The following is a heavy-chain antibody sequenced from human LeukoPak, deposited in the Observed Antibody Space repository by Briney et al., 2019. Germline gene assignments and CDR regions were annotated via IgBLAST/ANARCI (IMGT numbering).Heavy chain of an antibody. CDR3: ARDRIRGAPDYFDY. CDR2: VAYDGSIA. CDR1: GFAFSNYA. D-gene: IGHD3-10*01. V-gene: IGHV3-30*03. Sequence: PGRSLRLSCAASGFAFSNYAMHWVRQAPGKGLDWVAVVAYDGSIAYYADSVRGRFTISRDDSKNTLYLQMNSLRTEDTAVYYCARDRIRGAPDYFDYWGRGTLVTVSS. J-gene: IGHJ4*02.